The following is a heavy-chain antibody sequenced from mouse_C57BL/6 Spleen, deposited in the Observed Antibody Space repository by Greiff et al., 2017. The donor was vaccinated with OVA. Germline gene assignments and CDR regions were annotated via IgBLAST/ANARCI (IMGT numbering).Heavy chain of an antibody. D-gene: IGHD1-1*01. CDR3: ARRGITTVVTRAMDY. CDR2: INPGSGGT. Sequence: VQLVESGAELVRPGTSVKVSCKASGYAFTNYLIEWVKQRPGQGLEWIGVINPGSGGTNYNEKFKGKATLTADKSSSTAYMQLSSLTSEDSAVYFCARRGITTVVTRAMDYWGQGTSVTVSS. CDR1: GYAFTNYL. J-gene: IGHJ4*01. V-gene: IGHV1-54*01.